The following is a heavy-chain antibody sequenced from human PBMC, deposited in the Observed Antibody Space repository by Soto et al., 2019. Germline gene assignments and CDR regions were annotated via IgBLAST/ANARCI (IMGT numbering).Heavy chain of an antibody. V-gene: IGHV4-59*08. Sequence: SETLSLTCTVSGDSIRSYYWSWIRQPPGKGLEWIGYIYYSGYSSYNPSLKSRVTISVDTSKNQFSLKLYSVTAADTAVYYCARISGRHFDYWGQGTRVTVSS. D-gene: IGHD3-3*01. CDR1: GDSIRSYY. CDR2: IYYSGYS. J-gene: IGHJ4*02. CDR3: ARISGRHFDY.